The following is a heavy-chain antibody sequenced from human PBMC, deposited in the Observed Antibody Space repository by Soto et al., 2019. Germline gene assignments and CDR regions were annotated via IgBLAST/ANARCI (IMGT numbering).Heavy chain of an antibody. CDR3: AREQRIAAAVSQPPFDP. J-gene: IGHJ5*02. CDR2: IIAIFGTA. D-gene: IGHD6-13*01. Sequence: QVQLVQSGAEVKKPGSSVKVSCKASGGTFSSYAISWVRQAPGQRLEWMGWIIAIFGTANYAQKFQGRVTITADKSTSTAYMELRSLRSEDTAVYHCAREQRIAAAVSQPPFDPWGQGTLVTVSS. V-gene: IGHV1-69*06. CDR1: GGTFSSYA.